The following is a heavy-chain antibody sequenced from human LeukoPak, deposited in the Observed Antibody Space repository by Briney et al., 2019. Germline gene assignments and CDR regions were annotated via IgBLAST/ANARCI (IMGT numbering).Heavy chain of an antibody. J-gene: IGHJ5*02. D-gene: IGHD2-15*01. CDR2: ISAYNGNT. CDR3: ARDQNVVVVAATSNWFDP. V-gene: IGHV1-18*01. CDR1: GYTFTSYG. Sequence: ASVKASCKASGYTFTSYGISWVRPAPGQGLEWMGWISAYNGNTNYAQKLQGRVTMTTDTSTSTAYMELRSLRSDDTAVYYCARDQNVVVVAATSNWFDPWGQGTLVTVSS.